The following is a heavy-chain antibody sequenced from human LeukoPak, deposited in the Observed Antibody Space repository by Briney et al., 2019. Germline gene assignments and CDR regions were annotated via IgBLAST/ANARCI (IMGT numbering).Heavy chain of an antibody. Sequence: ASVKVSCKASGYTFTSYYMHWVRQAPGQGLEWMGIINPSGGSTSYAQKFQGRVTMTRDTSTSAAYMELRSLRSDDTAVYYCARDVRFLEWSQGMDVWGQGTTVTVSS. D-gene: IGHD3-3*01. CDR2: INPSGGST. V-gene: IGHV1-46*01. J-gene: IGHJ6*02. CDR1: GYTFTSYY. CDR3: ARDVRFLEWSQGMDV.